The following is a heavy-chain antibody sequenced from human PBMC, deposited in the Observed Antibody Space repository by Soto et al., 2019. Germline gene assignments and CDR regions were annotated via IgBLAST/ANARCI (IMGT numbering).Heavy chain of an antibody. V-gene: IGHV4-39*01. D-gene: IGHD4-17*01. J-gene: IGHJ4*02. CDR2: IYYSGST. CDR3: ARSMTTVVTLDY. Sequence: SETLSLTCTVSGGSISSSSYYWGWIRQPPGKGLEWIGSIYYSGSTYYNPSLKSRVTISVDTSKNQFSLKLSSVTAADTAAYYCARSMTTVVTLDYWGQGTLVTVSS. CDR1: GGSISSSSYY.